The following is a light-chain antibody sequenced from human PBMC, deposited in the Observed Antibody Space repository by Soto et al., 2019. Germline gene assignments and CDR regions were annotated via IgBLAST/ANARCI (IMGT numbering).Light chain of an antibody. CDR3: CSYRSSRTWV. Sequence: QSALTQPASVSGSPGQSITISCTGTSSDIGSYNYVSWYQHYPGKAPRPLIYEVTNRPAGVSNRFSGSKSGNTASLTISGLQAEDDADYYCCSYRSSRTWVFGGGTKVTVL. V-gene: IGLV2-14*01. CDR1: SSDIGSYNY. J-gene: IGLJ3*02. CDR2: EVT.